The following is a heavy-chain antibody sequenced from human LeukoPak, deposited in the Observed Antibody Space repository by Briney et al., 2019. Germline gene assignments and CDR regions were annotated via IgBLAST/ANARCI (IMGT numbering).Heavy chain of an antibody. V-gene: IGHV3-7*01. CDR1: GFTFSRYW. J-gene: IGHJ4*02. CDR3: ARDYGGSSPFDY. Sequence: GGSLRLSCAASGFTFSRYWMTWVRQAPGKGLEWVANIKGDGSKINYADSVRGRFTISRDNAKSSLYLHMNSLRAEDTAVYYCARDYGGSSPFDYWGQGTLVTVSS. D-gene: IGHD4-23*01. CDR2: IKGDGSKI.